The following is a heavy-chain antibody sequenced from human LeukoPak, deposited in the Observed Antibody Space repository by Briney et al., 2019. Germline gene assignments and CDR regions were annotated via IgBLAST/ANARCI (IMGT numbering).Heavy chain of an antibody. CDR2: IYYSGST. Sequence: SETLSLTCTVSGGSISSYYWSWIRQPPGKGLEWIGYIYYSGSTNYDPSLKSRVTISVDTSKNQFSLKLSSVTAADTAVYYCARDSGGSYYPRPPFDYWGQGTLVTVSS. D-gene: IGHD1-26*01. CDR3: ARDSGGSYYPRPPFDY. V-gene: IGHV4-59*01. CDR1: GGSISSYY. J-gene: IGHJ4*02.